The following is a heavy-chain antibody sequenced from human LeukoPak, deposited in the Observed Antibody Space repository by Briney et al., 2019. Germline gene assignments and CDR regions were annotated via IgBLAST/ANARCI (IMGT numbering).Heavy chain of an antibody. V-gene: IGHV4-34*01. CDR2: INHSGST. Sequence: KPSETLSLTCAVYGGSFSGYYWSWIRQPPGKGLEWIGEINHSGSTNYNPSLKSRVTISVDTSKNQFSLKLSSVTAADTAVYYCARGYDILTSGSGYWGQGTLVTVSS. CDR3: ARGYDILTSGSGY. J-gene: IGHJ4*02. D-gene: IGHD3-9*01. CDR1: GGSFSGYY.